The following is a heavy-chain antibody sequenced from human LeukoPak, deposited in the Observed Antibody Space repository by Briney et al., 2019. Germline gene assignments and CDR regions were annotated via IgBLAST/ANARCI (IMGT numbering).Heavy chain of an antibody. CDR3: AKDPLVRGATYDY. J-gene: IGHJ4*02. D-gene: IGHD3-10*01. CDR1: GFTFSSYA. CDR2: IWYDGSNK. Sequence: GGSLRLSCAASGFTFSSYAMHWVRQAPGKGLEWVAVIWYDGSNKYYADSVKGRFTISRDHSKNTLYLQMNSLRAEDTAVYYCAKDPLVRGATYDYWGQGTLVTVSS. V-gene: IGHV3-33*06.